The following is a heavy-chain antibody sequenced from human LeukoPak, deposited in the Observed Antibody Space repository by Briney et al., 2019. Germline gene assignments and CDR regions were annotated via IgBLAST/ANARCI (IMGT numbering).Heavy chain of an antibody. D-gene: IGHD2-21*02. J-gene: IGHJ4*02. CDR1: GSSINTDYF. V-gene: IGHV4-38-2*02. CDR2: IHHSGRT. Sequence: SETLSLTCAVSGSSINTDYFWGWIRQPSGQGLEWIGSIHHSGRTYYSPSLKSRVTISLDTSKNQFSLNLSSVTAADTAVYYCARDNFYSIFDYWGQGTLVTVSS. CDR3: ARDNFYSIFDY.